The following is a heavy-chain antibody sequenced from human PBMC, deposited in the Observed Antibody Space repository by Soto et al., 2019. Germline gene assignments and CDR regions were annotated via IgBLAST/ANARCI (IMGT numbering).Heavy chain of an antibody. D-gene: IGHD2-21*01. V-gene: IGHV1-18*01. CDR2: ISAYNGNT. CDR1: GYTFTSYG. CDR3: ASAPLSHKHSKAGYFQH. J-gene: IGHJ1*01. Sequence: QVQLVQSGAEVKKPGASVKVSCKASGYTFTSYGISWVRQAPGQGLEWMGWISAYNGNTNYAQKLQGRVTMTTDTSTSTAYMELRSLRSDDTAVYYCASAPLSHKHSKAGYFQHWGQGALVTVSS.